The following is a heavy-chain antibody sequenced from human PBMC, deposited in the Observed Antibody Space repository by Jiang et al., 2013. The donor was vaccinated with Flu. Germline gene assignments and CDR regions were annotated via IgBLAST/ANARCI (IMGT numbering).Heavy chain of an antibody. CDR3: ARDSSSPFDY. V-gene: IGHV3-30*04. D-gene: IGHD6-13*01. J-gene: IGHJ4*02. CDR2: ISYDGSNK. CDR1: GFTFSSYA. Sequence: AASGFTFSSYAMHWVRQAPGKGLEWVAVISYDGSNKYYADSVKGRFTISRDNSKNTLYLQMNSLRAEDTAVYYCARDSSSPFDYWGQGTLVTVSS.